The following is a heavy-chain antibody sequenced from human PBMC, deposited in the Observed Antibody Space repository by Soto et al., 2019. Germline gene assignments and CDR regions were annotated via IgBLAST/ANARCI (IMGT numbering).Heavy chain of an antibody. Sequence: PGGSLRLSGAACGFTFSSYCMHWVRQAPCKGLAWVAVISYDGINKYYADSVKGRFTISRDNSKNTLYLQMNSLRAEDTAVYYCAKDGPGTDSSVYFDFWGQGTMVTVSS. J-gene: IGHJ4*02. V-gene: IGHV3-30*18. CDR2: ISYDGINK. CDR3: AKDGPGTDSSVYFDF. CDR1: GFTFSSYC. D-gene: IGHD3-22*01.